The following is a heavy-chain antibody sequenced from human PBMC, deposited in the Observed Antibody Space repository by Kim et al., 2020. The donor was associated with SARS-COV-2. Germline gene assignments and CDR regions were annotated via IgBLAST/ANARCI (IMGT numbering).Heavy chain of an antibody. D-gene: IGHD6-13*01. CDR3: ARLVPSSSWPFDY. J-gene: IGHJ4*02. Sequence: YSPSFQGPVTISADKSISTAYLQWSSLKASDTAMYYCARLVPSSSWPFDYWGQGTLVTVSS. V-gene: IGHV5-51*01.